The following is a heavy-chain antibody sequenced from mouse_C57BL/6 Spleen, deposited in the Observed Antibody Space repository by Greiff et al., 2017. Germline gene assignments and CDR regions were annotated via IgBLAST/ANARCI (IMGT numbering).Heavy chain of an antibody. V-gene: IGHV5-17*01. CDR2: ISSGSSTI. D-gene: IGHD1-1*01. J-gene: IGHJ3*01. Sequence: EVQRVESGGGLVKPGGSLKLSCAASGFTFSDYGMHWVRQAPEKGLEWVAYISSGSSTIYYADTVKGRFTISRDNAKNTLFLQMTSLRSEDTAMYYCASPYYYGSEWFAYWGQGTLVTVSA. CDR1: GFTFSDYG. CDR3: ASPYYYGSEWFAY.